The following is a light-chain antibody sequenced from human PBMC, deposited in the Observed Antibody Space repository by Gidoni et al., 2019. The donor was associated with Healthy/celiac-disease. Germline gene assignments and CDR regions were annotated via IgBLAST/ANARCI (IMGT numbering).Light chain of an antibody. Sequence: DIEMTQSPSTLSASVGDRVTITCRASQSISSWLAWYQQKPGKAPKLLIYKASSLESGVPSRFIGSGSGTEFTLTISSLQPDDFAPYYCQQYNSYSWTFGQGTQVEIK. CDR3: QQYNSYSWT. CDR2: KAS. V-gene: IGKV1-5*03. CDR1: QSISSW. J-gene: IGKJ1*01.